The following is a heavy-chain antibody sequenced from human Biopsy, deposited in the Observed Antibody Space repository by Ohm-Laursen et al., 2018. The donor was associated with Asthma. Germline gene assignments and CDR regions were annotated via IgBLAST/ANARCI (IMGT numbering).Heavy chain of an antibody. J-gene: IGHJ4*02. Sequence: GTLSLTCTFSGGSINSDYWSWIRQPPGKGLEWIGLSSYSGFRKYNPSLKSRVTISADTSKNQLSLNLTSVIAADTAVYYCARDQGDSKFDYWGQGILVTVSS. CDR3: ARDQGDSKFDY. CDR1: GGSINSDY. CDR2: SSYSGFR. V-gene: IGHV4-59*01. D-gene: IGHD3-16*01.